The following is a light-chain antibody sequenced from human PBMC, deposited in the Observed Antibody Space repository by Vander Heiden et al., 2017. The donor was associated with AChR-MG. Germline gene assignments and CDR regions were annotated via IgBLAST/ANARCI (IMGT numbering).Light chain of an antibody. CDR3: CSYAGTSTWV. V-gene: IGLV2-23*02. Sequence: QSALTQPASVSGSPGQSITISCTVSSSDVANYNLVSWYQQHPDKAPKLMIYEVTKRPSGVSNRFSGSKSGNTASLTISGLQAEDEADYYCCSYAGTSTWVFGGGTKLTVL. CDR2: EVT. J-gene: IGLJ3*02. CDR1: SSDVANYNL.